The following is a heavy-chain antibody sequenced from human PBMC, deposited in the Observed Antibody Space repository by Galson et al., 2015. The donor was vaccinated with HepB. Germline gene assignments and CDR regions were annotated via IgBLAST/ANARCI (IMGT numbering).Heavy chain of an antibody. CDR3: TRRGSGNYDDY. J-gene: IGHJ4*02. Sequence: SLRPAGAASGVDCSSYAMNWGRQTPGKELEWVSRITDSGGNTYYADPVRGRFTIPRDNSKHTLYMDMNNLRVDDTAIYYCTRRGSGNYDDYWGQGMLVTVSS. CDR1: GVDCSSYA. D-gene: IGHD6-19*01. V-gene: IGHV3-23*01. CDR2: ITDSGGNT.